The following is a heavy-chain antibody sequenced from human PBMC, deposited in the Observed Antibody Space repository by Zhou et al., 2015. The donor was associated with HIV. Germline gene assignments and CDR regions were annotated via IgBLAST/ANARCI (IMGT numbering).Heavy chain of an antibody. D-gene: IGHD5-18*01. V-gene: IGHV3-9*01. CDR2: ISWNGAGQ. J-gene: IGHJ6*02. Sequence: EVRLVESGGNLVQPGRSLRLSCAASGFNFLDYAMHWVRHAPGKGLEWVSGISWNGAGQGYADSVKGRFTISRDNDKNSLYLQMKALGGEDTAVYFCARALRGYTYGFSALDVWGRGTTVTVSS. CDR1: GFNFLDYA. CDR3: ARALRGYTYGFSALDV.